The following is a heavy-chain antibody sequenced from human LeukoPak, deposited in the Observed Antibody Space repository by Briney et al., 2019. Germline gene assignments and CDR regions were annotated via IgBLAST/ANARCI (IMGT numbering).Heavy chain of an antibody. CDR2: ISYDGSNK. CDR1: GFTFSSYA. V-gene: IGHV3-30*01. J-gene: IGHJ4*02. D-gene: IGHD5-12*01. CDR3: ARGGFFDY. Sequence: GRSLRLSCAPSGFTFSSYAMPWVRQAPGKGPEWVAVISYDGSNKYYAHSVKGRFTISRDNSKNTLYLQMNSLRAEDTAVYYCARGGFFDYWGQGTLVTVSS.